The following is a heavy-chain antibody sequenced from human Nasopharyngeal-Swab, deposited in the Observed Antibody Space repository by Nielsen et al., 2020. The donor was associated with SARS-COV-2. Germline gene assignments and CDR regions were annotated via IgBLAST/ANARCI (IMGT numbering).Heavy chain of an antibody. D-gene: IGHD6-13*01. CDR3: ARLNGIAAAGTGWFDP. J-gene: IGHJ5*02. CDR1: GGSISSGGYY. CDR2: IYYSRST. Sequence: LRLSCTVSGGSISSGGYYWSWIRQHPGKGLEWIGYIYYSRSTYYNPSLKSRVTISVDTSKNQFSLKLSSVTAADTAVYYCARLNGIAAAGTGWFDPWGQGTLVTVSS. V-gene: IGHV4-31*03.